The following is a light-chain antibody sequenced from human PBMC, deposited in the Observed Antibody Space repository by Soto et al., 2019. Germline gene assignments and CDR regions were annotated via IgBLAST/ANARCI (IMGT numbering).Light chain of an antibody. J-gene: IGKJ4*01. V-gene: IGKV1-27*01. Sequence: DIEVTQTPSSLAASVGDRDNITCRASQGISNYLAWYQQKPGKVPKLLIYAASTLQSGVPSRFSCSGSGTDFTLTISSLQPEDVATYYCHKYNSAPHTFGGGTKVDIK. CDR1: QGISNY. CDR3: HKYNSAPHT. CDR2: AAS.